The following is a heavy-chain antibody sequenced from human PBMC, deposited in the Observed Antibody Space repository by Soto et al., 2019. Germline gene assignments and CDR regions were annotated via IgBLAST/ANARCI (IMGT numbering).Heavy chain of an antibody. CDR3: AKDWAAPHSSGWTYNWFDS. Sequence: QVQLVESGGGVVQPGRSLRLSCAASGFALSTYAMHWVRQGPGKGLEWVAVISDDGSNKFYTDSVKGRFTISKDNSKNTLYLQMYSLRLEDTAVYYCAKDWAAPHSSGWTYNWFDSWGQGTLVTVSS. J-gene: IGHJ5*01. CDR1: GFALSTYA. V-gene: IGHV3-30*18. CDR2: ISDDGSNK. D-gene: IGHD6-19*01.